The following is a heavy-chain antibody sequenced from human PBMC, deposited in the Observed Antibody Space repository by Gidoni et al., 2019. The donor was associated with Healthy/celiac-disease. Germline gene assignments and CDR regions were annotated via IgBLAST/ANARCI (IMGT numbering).Heavy chain of an antibody. J-gene: IGHJ4*02. Sequence: EVQLVESGGGLVKPGGSLRLSCAASGFTFSSYSMNWVRQAPGKGLEWVSSISSSSSYIYYADSVKGRFTISRDNAKNSLYLQMNSLRAEDTAVYYCATQPIRPKTGVQLETKQRHLPHDYWGQGTLVTVSS. V-gene: IGHV3-21*01. D-gene: IGHD1-1*01. CDR3: ATQPIRPKTGVQLETKQRHLPHDY. CDR1: GFTFSSYS. CDR2: ISSSSSYI.